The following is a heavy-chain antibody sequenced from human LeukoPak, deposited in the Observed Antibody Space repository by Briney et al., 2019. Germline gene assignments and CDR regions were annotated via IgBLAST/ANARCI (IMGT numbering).Heavy chain of an antibody. CDR2: ISGSGGST. J-gene: IGHJ4*02. CDR1: GFTFSSYD. V-gene: IGHV3-23*01. D-gene: IGHD1-26*01. CDR3: AKDRASGTYFDY. Sequence: GGSLRLSCAASGFTFSSYDMSWVRQGPGKGLEWVSAISGSGGSTYFADSLKGRFTISRDNSKNAVYLQMNSLRAEDTAVYYCAKDRASGTYFDYWGQGALVTVSS.